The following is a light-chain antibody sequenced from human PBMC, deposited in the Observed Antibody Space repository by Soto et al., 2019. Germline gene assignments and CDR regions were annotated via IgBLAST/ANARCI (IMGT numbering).Light chain of an antibody. CDR2: EDT. CDR1: SSDVGSYNL. CDR3: SSYAGSNTYVV. Sequence: QSALTQPASVSGSPGQSITISCTGTSSDVGSYNLVSWYQQHPGKAPKLMIYEDTKRPSGVSNRFSGSKSGNTAPLTISGLQAEDEADYYCSSYAGSNTYVVFGGGTKLTVL. J-gene: IGLJ2*01. V-gene: IGLV2-23*01.